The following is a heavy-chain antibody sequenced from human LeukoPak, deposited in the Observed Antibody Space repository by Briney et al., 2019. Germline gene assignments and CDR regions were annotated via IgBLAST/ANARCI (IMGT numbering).Heavy chain of an antibody. J-gene: IGHJ3*02. CDR1: GYSISSGYY. V-gene: IGHV4-38-2*02. CDR2: IYHSGST. Sequence: PSETLSLTCTVSGYSISSGYYWGWIRQPPGKGLEWIGSIYHSGSTYYNPSLKSRVTISVDTSKNQFSLKLSSVTAADTAVYYCARVLGAGNMDAFDIWGQGTMVTVSS. D-gene: IGHD1-26*01. CDR3: ARVLGAGNMDAFDI.